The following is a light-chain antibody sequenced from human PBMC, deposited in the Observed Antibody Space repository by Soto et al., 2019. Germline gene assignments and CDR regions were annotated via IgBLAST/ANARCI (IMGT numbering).Light chain of an antibody. CDR2: DAS. CDR3: QQRSTTGT. J-gene: IGKJ1*01. V-gene: IGKV3-11*01. Sequence: EIVLTQSPATLSLSPGERATLSCRASQSVSSYLAWYQQKPGQAPRLLIYDASNRATGIPARFSGSGSGTDFTLTISSLEPEDFAFYYCQQRSTTGTFGQGTKVEIK. CDR1: QSVSSY.